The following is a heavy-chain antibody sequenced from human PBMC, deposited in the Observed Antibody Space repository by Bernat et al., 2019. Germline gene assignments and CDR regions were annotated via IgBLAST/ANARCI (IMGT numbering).Heavy chain of an antibody. CDR2: IRSKANSYAT. D-gene: IGHD2-15*01. V-gene: IGHV3-73*02. CDR1: GFTFSGSA. Sequence: EVQLVESGGGLVQPGGSLKLSCAASGFTFSGSAMHWVRQASGKGLEWVGRIRSKANSYATAYAASVKGRFTISRDDSKNTAYLQMNSLKTEDTAVYYCTSCSGGSCYSGHNDYWGQGTLVTVSS. CDR3: TSCSGGSCYSGHNDY. J-gene: IGHJ4*02.